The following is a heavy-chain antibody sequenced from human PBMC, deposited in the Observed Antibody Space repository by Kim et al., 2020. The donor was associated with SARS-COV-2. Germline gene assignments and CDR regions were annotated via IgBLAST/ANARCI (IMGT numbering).Heavy chain of an antibody. CDR2: I. D-gene: IGHD3-3*02. J-gene: IGHJ6*02. V-gene: IGHV3-9*01. Sequence: ICYADSGKGRFTTSIDNAKNSLYRQMNSLRPEDTALYYCTKDVLAGGADVWGQGTAVIVSS. CDR3: TKDVLAGGADV.